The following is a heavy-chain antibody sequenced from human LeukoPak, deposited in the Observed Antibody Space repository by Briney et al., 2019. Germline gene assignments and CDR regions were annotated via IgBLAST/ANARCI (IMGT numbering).Heavy chain of an antibody. J-gene: IGHJ4*02. CDR2: IHNSGST. Sequence: PSETLSLTCTVSGGSVSSSSYYLSWIRQPPGKGLEYIGYIHNSGSTNYNPSLKSRVTISLDTSKNQFSLKLSSVTAADTAMYYCAVRYSYGYDWGQGTLVTVSS. CDR1: GGSVSSSSYY. CDR3: AVRYSYGYD. V-gene: IGHV4-61*01. D-gene: IGHD5-18*01.